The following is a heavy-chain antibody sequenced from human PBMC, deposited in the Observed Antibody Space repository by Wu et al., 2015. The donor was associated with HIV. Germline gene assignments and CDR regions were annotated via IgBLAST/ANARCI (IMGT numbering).Heavy chain of an antibody. J-gene: IGHJ2*01. CDR1: GYTFTRYV. Sequence: QVQLVQSGTEVKKPGASVKVSCKASGYTFTRYVMSWLRQAPGQGLEWMGWINPYNGDTNYAQKFQGRVTMTTATSTSTAYMELRSLRSDDTAVYYCAREPLAAAGDYWYFDLWAWHLVTVSS. D-gene: IGHD6-13*01. V-gene: IGHV1-18*01. CDR3: AREPLAAAGDYWYFDL. CDR2: INPYNGDT.